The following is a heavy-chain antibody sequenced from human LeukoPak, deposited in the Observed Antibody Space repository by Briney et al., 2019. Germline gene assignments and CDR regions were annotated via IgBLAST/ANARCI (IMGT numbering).Heavy chain of an antibody. J-gene: IGHJ3*02. Sequence: GGSLRLSCAASGFTFSSYAMSWVRQAPGKGLEWVSAISGSGGSTYYADSVKGRFTISRDNSKNMLYLQMNSLRAEDTAVYYCACHKNTVDDAFDNWGQGTMVTVSS. CDR2: ISGSGGST. D-gene: IGHD4-23*01. CDR1: GFTFSSYA. V-gene: IGHV3-23*01. CDR3: ACHKNTVDDAFDN.